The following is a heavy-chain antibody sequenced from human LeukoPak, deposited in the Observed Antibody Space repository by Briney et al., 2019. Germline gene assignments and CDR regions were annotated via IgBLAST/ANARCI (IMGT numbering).Heavy chain of an antibody. J-gene: IGHJ4*02. V-gene: IGHV3-33*01. CDR1: GFTFSSYG. CDR2: IWFDGSNK. D-gene: IGHD6-19*01. Sequence: PGGSLRLSCAASGFTFSSYGMHWVRQAPGKGLQWVAVIWFDGSNKYYADSVKGRFTISRDNSKNTLYLQMNSLRVEDTAVYYCARAGYGTAWYPGALDYWGQGTLVTVSS. CDR3: ARAGYGTAWYPGALDY.